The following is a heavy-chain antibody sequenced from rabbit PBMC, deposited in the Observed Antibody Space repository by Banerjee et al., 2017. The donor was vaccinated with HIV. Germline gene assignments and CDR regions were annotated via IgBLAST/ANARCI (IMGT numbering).Heavy chain of an antibody. CDR1: GIDLSSYDY. CDR2: IYAGSTDNT. V-gene: IGHV1S45*01. Sequence: QQQLEESGGGLVKPGGTLTLTCKASGIDLSSYDYMCWVRQAPGKGLEWIACIYAGSTDNTYSASWAKGRFTVSKTSSTTVTLQMTSLTAADTATYFCARDVYDDDGDYYFSLWGPGT. D-gene: IGHD2-1*01. J-gene: IGHJ4*01. CDR3: ARDVYDDDGDYYFSL.